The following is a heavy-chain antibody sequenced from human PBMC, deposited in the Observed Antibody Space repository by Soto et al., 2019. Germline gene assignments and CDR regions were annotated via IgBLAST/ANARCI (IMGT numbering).Heavy chain of an antibody. CDR1: GYKFTTFW. Sequence: GESLKISCKASGYKFTTFWLNWVRQTPGKGLEWLGRIDPTDSFTNYSPPFEGHVTISVDRSISTTYLQWNSLQASDTAIYYCARPASGGSRDAFDVWGQGTTVTVSS. CDR2: IDPTDSFT. J-gene: IGHJ3*01. CDR3: ARPASGGSRDAFDV. D-gene: IGHD2-15*01. V-gene: IGHV5-10-1*01.